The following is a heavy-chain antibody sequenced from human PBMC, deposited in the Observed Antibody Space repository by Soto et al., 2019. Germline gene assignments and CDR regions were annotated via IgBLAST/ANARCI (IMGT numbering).Heavy chain of an antibody. Sequence: EVQLVESGGGLVQPGGSLKLSCAASGFTFSGSAMHWVRQASGKGLEWVGRIRSKANSYATAYAASVKARFTISRDDSKNTAYLQMNSLKTEDTAVYYCTSQPGNNDYWGQGTLVTVSS. CDR1: GFTFSGSA. CDR3: TSQPGNNDY. D-gene: IGHD3-10*01. CDR2: IRSKANSYAT. J-gene: IGHJ4*02. V-gene: IGHV3-73*01.